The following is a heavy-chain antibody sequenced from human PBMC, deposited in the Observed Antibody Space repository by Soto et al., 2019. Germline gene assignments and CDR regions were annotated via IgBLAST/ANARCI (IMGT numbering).Heavy chain of an antibody. Sequence: PSETLSLTCTVSGGSISSGDYYWSWIRQPPGKGLEWIGYIYYSGSTYYNPSLKSRVTISVDTSKNQFSLKLSSVTAADTAVYYCARVHREAYYDRNWFDPWGHGTRVTVYS. V-gene: IGHV4-30-4*01. J-gene: IGHJ5*02. CDR2: IYYSGST. D-gene: IGHD3-22*01. CDR1: GGSISSGDYY. CDR3: ARVHREAYYDRNWFDP.